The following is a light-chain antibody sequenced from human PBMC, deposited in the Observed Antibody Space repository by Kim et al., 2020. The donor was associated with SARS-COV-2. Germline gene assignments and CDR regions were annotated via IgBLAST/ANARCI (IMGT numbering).Light chain of an antibody. V-gene: IGLV3-1*01. CDR3: HAWDSSRYV. CDR1: DLGNKF. J-gene: IGLJ1*01. Sequence: SYELTQPPSVSVSPGQTATITCSGDDLGNKFVCWYRQKPGQSPVLVMYEDVKRPSGIPERFSGSNSGNTATLTISGTQAMDEADYYCHAWDSSRYVFGTGTKVTVL. CDR2: EDV.